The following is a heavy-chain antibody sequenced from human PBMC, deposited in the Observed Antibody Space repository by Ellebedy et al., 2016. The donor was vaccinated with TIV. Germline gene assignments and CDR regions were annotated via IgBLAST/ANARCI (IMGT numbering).Heavy chain of an antibody. V-gene: IGHV1-2*02. J-gene: IGHJ4*02. CDR3: ARDMVQGMVSRYLWFDY. D-gene: IGHD2-8*01. CDR1: GYALTDNY. Sequence: ASVKVSCKASGYALTDNYVHWVRQAPGQGLEWMGWINPINGGTKYAQNLQGRVTMTTDTSTSTAYMDLRSLTSDDTAVHYCARDMVQGMVSRYLWFDYWGQGTLVTVSS. CDR2: INPINGGT.